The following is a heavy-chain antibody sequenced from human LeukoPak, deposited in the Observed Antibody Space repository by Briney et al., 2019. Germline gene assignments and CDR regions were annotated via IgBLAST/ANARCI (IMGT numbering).Heavy chain of an antibody. Sequence: GASVKVSCKASGYTFTSYGISWVRQAPGQGLEWMGWISAYNGNTNYAQKLQGRVTMTTDTSTSTAYMELRSLRSDDTAVYYCARTYYDFWSGYFLGHWGQGTLVTVSS. CDR3: ARTYYDFWSGYFLGH. J-gene: IGHJ4*02. CDR1: GYTFTSYG. CDR2: ISAYNGNT. V-gene: IGHV1-18*01. D-gene: IGHD3-3*01.